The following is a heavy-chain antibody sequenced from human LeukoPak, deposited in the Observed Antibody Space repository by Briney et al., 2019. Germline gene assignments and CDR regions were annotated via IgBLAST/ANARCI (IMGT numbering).Heavy chain of an antibody. J-gene: IGHJ5*01. V-gene: IGHV1-46*01. CDR3: ARGDGYNWFAY. CDR2: ISLSGDRT. Sequence: ASVKVSCKASGHTFTNYYMHWVRQAPGQGLEWMGMISLSGDRTTYAQRVQGRVTMTRDTSTSTLYMDLSSLRSDDTAVFYCARGDGYNWFAYWGQGTLVTVSS. D-gene: IGHD5-24*01. CDR1: GHTFTNYY.